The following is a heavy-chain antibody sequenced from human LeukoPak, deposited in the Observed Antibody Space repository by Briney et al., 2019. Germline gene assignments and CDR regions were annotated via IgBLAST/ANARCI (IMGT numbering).Heavy chain of an antibody. CDR1: GGSISSSNW. V-gene: IGHV4-4*02. CDR2: IYHSGST. D-gene: IGHD5-12*01. CDR3: ARTPVDIVGTESY. J-gene: IGHJ4*02. Sequence: SETLSLTCAVSGGSISSSNWWSWVRQPPGKGLEWIGEIYHSGSTNYNPSLKSRVTISVGKSKNQFSLKLSSVTAADTAVYYCARTPVDIVGTESYWGQGTLVTVSS.